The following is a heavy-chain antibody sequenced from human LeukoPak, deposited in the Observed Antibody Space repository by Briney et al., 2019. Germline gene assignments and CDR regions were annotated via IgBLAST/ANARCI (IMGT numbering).Heavy chain of an antibody. V-gene: IGHV1-18*01. D-gene: IGHD2-2*01. CDR1: GYTVTSYG. CDR3: ARAGCSSTSCYYADY. J-gene: IGHJ4*02. CDR2: ISAYNGNT. Sequence: AASVKVSSKASGYTVTSYGISWVRQAPGQGLEWLGWISAYNGNTNSAQKLQGRATMTTDTSTSTAYMELRSLRSDDTAVYYCARAGCSSTSCYYADYWGQGTLVTVSS.